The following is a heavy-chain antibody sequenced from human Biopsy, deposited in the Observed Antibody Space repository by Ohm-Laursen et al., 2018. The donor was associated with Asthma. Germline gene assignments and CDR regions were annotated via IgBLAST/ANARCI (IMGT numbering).Heavy chain of an antibody. CDR1: GFSFSYYW. D-gene: IGHD3-22*01. CDR3: AKARIHHFYDSSGYYQHD. V-gene: IGHV3-7*01. CDR2: IKKDGNEK. J-gene: IGHJ4*02. Sequence: SLRLSCAASGFSFSYYWMTWVRQGPGKGLEWVANIKKDGNEKSYADSVRGRFTISRDNSKNSLYLQMNSLRAEDTAVYYCAKARIHHFYDSSGYYQHDWGQGTLVTVSS.